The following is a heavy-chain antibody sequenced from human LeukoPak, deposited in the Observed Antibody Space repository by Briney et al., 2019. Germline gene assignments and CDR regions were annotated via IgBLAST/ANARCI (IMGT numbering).Heavy chain of an antibody. CDR2: NYYSGST. CDR3: ARQTFYYGSENYYSDAFDI. D-gene: IGHD3-10*01. Sequence: PETLALTLTVPGGSKSSYYWSWIRQPPGKGLEWIGCNYYSGSTKYNPSLNSRVTISVDTSTHQSSLKLSSVTAADAAVYYCARQTFYYGSENYYSDAFDIWGQGTMVTVSS. CDR1: GGSKSSYY. J-gene: IGHJ3*02. V-gene: IGHV4-59*08.